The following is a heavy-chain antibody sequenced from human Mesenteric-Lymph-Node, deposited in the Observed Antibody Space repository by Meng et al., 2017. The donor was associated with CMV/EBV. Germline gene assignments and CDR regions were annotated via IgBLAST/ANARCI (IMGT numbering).Heavy chain of an antibody. CDR3: ARGVNYYYYGMDV. V-gene: IGHV4-59*01. Sequence: ETLSLTCPVSGGSISSYYWSWIRQPPGKGLEWIGYIYYSGSTNYNPSLKSRVTISVDTSKNQFSLKLSSVTAADTAVYYCARGVNYYYYGMDVWGQGTTVTVSS. CDR2: IYYSGST. J-gene: IGHJ6*02. D-gene: IGHD2-21*01. CDR1: GGSISSYY.